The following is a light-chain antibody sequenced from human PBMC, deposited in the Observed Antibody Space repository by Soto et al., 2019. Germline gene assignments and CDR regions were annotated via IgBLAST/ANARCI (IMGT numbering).Light chain of an antibody. CDR2: AAS. V-gene: IGKV1-12*01. CDR3: HHYSSWPPYT. J-gene: IGKJ2*01. Sequence: DIQMTQSASSVSASVGDSVTITCRASQDISSWLAWYQQKPRKAPNLLIYAASSLQSGVPSRFSGSGSGTDFTLTINSLQPEDFAVYYCHHYSSWPPYTFGQGTKVDIK. CDR1: QDISSW.